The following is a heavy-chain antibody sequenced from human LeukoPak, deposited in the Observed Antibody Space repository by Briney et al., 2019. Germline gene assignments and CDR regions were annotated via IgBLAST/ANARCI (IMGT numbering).Heavy chain of an antibody. CDR3: AKDRGFYDSSGYCNY. D-gene: IGHD3-22*01. V-gene: IGHV3-23*01. CDR1: GFTVSSNY. J-gene: IGHJ4*02. Sequence: GGSLRLSCAASGFTVSSNYMSWVRQAPGKGLEWVSAISGSGGSTYYADSVKGRFTISRDNSKNTLYLQMNSLRAEDTAVYYCAKDRGFYDSSGYCNYWGQGTLVTVSS. CDR2: ISGSGGST.